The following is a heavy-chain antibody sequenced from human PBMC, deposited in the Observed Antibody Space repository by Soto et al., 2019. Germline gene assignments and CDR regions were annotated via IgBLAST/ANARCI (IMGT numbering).Heavy chain of an antibody. J-gene: IGHJ4*02. CDR1: GGSITSNW. D-gene: IGHD2-21*01. Sequence: QVQLQESGPGLMKPSGTLSLTCAVSGGSITSNWWSWVRQPPGKGLEWIAEIFHTGSANYNPSLMRRLNISMDKARNHLSLNLSSVPAGDTAVYYCAGHIAMSGTPGFDHWGQGTLVTVS. V-gene: IGHV4-4*02. CDR3: AGHIAMSGTPGFDH. CDR2: IFHTGSA.